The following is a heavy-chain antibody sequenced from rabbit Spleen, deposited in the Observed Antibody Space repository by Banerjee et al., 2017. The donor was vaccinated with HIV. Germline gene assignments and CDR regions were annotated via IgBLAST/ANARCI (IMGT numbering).Heavy chain of an antibody. J-gene: IGHJ6*01. CDR2: IAGCSSGFT. CDR1: GFSFSSSDY. CDR3: ARDTGTSFSRYGMDL. Sequence: QEQLEESGGGLVQPEGSLALTCKASGFSFSSSDYICWVRQAPGKGLEWISCIAGCSSGFTYSATWAKGRLPISKASSPTVTLQMTSLTAVVTAIYLCARDTGTSFSRYGMDLWGPGTLVTVS. V-gene: IGHV1S45*01. D-gene: IGHD7-1*01.